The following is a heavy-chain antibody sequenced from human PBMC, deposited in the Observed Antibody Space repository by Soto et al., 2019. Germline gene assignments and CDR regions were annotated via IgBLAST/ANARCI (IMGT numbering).Heavy chain of an antibody. V-gene: IGHV1-46*01. CDR2: INPSGGST. J-gene: IGHJ4*02. CDR1: GYTFTSYY. CDR3: ASWATNYYDSSGYYGGGY. Sequence: QVQLVQSGAEVKKPGASVKVSCKASGYTFTSYYMHWVRQAPGQGLEWMGIINPSGGSTSYAQKFQSRVTMTRDTSTSTVYMELSSLRSEDTAVYYCASWATNYYDSSGYYGGGYWGQGTLVTVSS. D-gene: IGHD3-22*01.